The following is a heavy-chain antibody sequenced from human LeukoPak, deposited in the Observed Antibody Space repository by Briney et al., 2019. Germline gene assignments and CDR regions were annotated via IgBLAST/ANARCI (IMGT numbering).Heavy chain of an antibody. V-gene: IGHV1-2*06. J-gene: IGHJ4*02. CDR3: ARSPSGWYGDY. CDR2: INPNSGGT. D-gene: IGHD6-19*01. CDR1: GYTFTDYY. Sequence: ASVKVSCKASGYTFTDYYMHWVRQAPGQGLEWMGRINPNSGGTSSARKFQGRVTVTRDTSISTVYMELSRLTSDDTAVYYCARSPSGWYGDYWGQGTLVTV.